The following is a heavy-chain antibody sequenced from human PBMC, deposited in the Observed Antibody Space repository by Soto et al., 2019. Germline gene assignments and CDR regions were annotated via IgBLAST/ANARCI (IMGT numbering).Heavy chain of an antibody. D-gene: IGHD1-7*01. CDR3: ARGGPRTTDRFDY. V-gene: IGHV1-2*02. Sequence: ASVKVSCKASGYTFTGYYIHLVRQAPGQGLEWMAWINPNSGDTNYPQRFQGRVTMTSDTSISTVYMELSRLTSDDTAVYYCARGGPRTTDRFDYWGQGTLVTVS. CDR1: GYTFTGYY. CDR2: INPNSGDT. J-gene: IGHJ4*02.